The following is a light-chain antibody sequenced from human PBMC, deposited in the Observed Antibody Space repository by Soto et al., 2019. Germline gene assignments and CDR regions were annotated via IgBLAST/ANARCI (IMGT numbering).Light chain of an antibody. Sequence: EIVLTQSPATLSLSPGERATLSCRASQSVSSYLAWYQQKPGQAPGLLIYDASNRATGIPARFSGSGSGTDFTLTISSLEPEDFAVYYCQQRSNWPTFGPGT. CDR2: DAS. CDR1: QSVSSY. V-gene: IGKV3-11*01. CDR3: QQRSNWPT. J-gene: IGKJ3*01.